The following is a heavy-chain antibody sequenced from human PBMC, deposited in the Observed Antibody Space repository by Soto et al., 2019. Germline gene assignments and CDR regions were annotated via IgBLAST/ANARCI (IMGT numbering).Heavy chain of an antibody. CDR1: GFSLSSSGVV. CDR3: AHRPYYDHSGYPDY. D-gene: IGHD3-22*01. CDR2: IYWNDDK. V-gene: IGHV2-5*01. J-gene: IGHJ4*02. Sequence: SCPTLVNPTQTLGLTCTFSGFSLSSSGVVVGWIRQPPGKALEWLALIYWNDDKRYSPSLKTRLTISKDTSKNQVVLTMTNMDPLDTGTYYCAHRPYYDHSGYPDYWAQGPLVTVSS.